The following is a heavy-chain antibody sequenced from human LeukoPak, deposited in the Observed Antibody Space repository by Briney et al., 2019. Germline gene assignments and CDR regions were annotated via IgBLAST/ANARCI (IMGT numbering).Heavy chain of an antibody. V-gene: IGHV3-23*01. J-gene: IGHJ6*04. CDR2: IGSGHHT. Sequence: PGGSLRLSCTASGFTFTNYAIMWVRQAPGKGLEWVSGIGSGHHTYYADSVRGRFTISRDNSGSTVYLQMNKLRPEDTGLYFCAKANDYGDYGYLDVWGEGASVTVSS. D-gene: IGHD4-17*01. CDR1: GFTFTNYA. CDR3: AKANDYGDYGYLDV.